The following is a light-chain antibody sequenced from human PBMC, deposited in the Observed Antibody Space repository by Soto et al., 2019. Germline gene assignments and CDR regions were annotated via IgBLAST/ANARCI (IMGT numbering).Light chain of an antibody. CDR2: GAS. CDR1: QSVNDY. CDR3: QHRGRWPRT. V-gene: IGKV3-11*01. Sequence: EIVLTQSPANLSLSPGERGTLSCRASQSVNDYLAWYQQKHGQAPRLLIYGASNRATGIPLRFSGSGSGTDFTLTISSLEPEDFAVYYCQHRGRWPRTFGQGTKLEIK. J-gene: IGKJ2*01.